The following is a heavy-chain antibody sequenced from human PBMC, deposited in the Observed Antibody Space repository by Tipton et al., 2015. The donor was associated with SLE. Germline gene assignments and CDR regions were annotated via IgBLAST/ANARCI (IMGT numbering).Heavy chain of an antibody. CDR1: GFTVSSNY. J-gene: IGHJ6*03. V-gene: IGHV3-66*02. CDR2: IYTSGTT. CDR3: ARSGGSQGYYYYYMDV. Sequence: SLRLSCAAFGFTVSSNYMSWVRQAPGKGLEWVSVIYTSGTTYYADSVKGRFTISRDNSKNTLYLQMNSLRAEDTAVYYCARSGGSQGYYYYYMDVWGKGTTVTVSS. D-gene: IGHD1-26*01.